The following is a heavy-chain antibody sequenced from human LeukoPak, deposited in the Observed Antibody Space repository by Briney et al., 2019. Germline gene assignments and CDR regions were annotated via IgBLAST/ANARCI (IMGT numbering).Heavy chain of an antibody. CDR2: IYTSGST. V-gene: IGHV4-4*07. D-gene: IGHD2-2*01. CDR1: GGSISSYY. Sequence: SETLSLTCTVSGGSISSYYWSWIRQPAGKGLEWIGRIYTSGSTNYNPSLKSRVTMSVDTSKNQFSPKLSSVTAADTAVYYCARELRYCSSTSCLAYWFDPWGQGTLVTVSS. J-gene: IGHJ5*02. CDR3: ARELRYCSSTSCLAYWFDP.